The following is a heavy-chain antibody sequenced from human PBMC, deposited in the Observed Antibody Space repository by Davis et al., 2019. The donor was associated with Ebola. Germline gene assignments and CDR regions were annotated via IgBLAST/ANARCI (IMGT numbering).Heavy chain of an antibody. CDR2: ISSGSSYT. D-gene: IGHD5-18*01. V-gene: IGHV3-11*06. CDR3: ARAVDTAMTFQH. J-gene: IGHJ1*01. Sequence: GESLKISCAASGFTFSDYYMSWIRQAPGKGLEWVSYISSGSSYTNYADSVKGRFTISRDNAKNSLYLQMNSLRAEDTAVYYCARAVDTAMTFQHWGQGTLVTVSS. CDR1: GFTFSDYY.